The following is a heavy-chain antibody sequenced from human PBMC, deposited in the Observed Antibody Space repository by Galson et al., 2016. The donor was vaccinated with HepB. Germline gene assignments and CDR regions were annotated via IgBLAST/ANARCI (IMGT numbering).Heavy chain of an antibody. Sequence: SLRLSCAASRFTFSGYGMHWVRQAPGKGLEWVAADSMDGRRKFYADSVKGRFTISRDNSNNILFLQMSSLRADDTAVYFCAKRHEYCPPVGCSVDYWGQGTLVSVSS. V-gene: IGHV3-30*18. J-gene: IGHJ4*02. D-gene: IGHD2/OR15-2a*01. CDR3: AKRHEYCPPVGCSVDY. CDR1: RFTFSGYG. CDR2: DSMDGRRK.